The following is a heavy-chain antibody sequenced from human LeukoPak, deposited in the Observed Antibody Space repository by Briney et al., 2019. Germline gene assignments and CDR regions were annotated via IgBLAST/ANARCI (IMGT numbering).Heavy chain of an antibody. V-gene: IGHV1-69*05. Sequence: ASVKVSCEASGGTFSSYAISWVRQAPGQGLEWMGRIIPIFGTANYAQKFQGRVTITTDESTSTAYMELSSLRSEDTAVYYCATGYSSGPYYFDYWGQGTLVTVSS. CDR1: GGTFSSYA. CDR2: IIPIFGTA. D-gene: IGHD6-19*01. CDR3: ATGYSSGPYYFDY. J-gene: IGHJ4*02.